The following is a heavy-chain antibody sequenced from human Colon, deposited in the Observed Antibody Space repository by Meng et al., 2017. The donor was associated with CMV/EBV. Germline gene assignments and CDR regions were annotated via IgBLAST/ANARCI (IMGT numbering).Heavy chain of an antibody. D-gene: IGHD4-11*01. V-gene: IGHV3-30*02. CDR2: IGSDGSIK. CDR1: GLTFNGSV. J-gene: IGHJ4*02. CDR3: AREGFSNFDY. Sequence: SCPASGLTFNGSVRHWVRQAPGKGLEWVAFIGSDGSIKRYSDSVKGRFNISRDNSKNTLWLQMHSLRPEDTALYYCAREGFSNFDYWGQGTLVTVSS.